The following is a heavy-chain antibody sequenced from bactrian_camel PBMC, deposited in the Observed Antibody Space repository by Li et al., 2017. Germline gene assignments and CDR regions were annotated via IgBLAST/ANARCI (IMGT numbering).Heavy chain of an antibody. Sequence: HVQLVESGGGSVQTGGSLTLSCVASAPGYTGDTFCMAWFRQVEGKEREGVAAVGSDGTTNYVDSVKGRFTISQDNANNTLYLQINSLKPEDTGMYYCAAHDAREWACWGAPYNYWGQGTQVTVS. D-gene: IGHD5*01. V-gene: IGHV3S55*01. CDR1: APGYTGDTFC. CDR3: AAHDAREWACWGAPYNY. J-gene: IGHJ4*01. CDR2: VGSDGTT.